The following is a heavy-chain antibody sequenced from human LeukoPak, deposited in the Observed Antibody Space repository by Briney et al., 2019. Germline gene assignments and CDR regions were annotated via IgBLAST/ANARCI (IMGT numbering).Heavy chain of an antibody. J-gene: IGHJ4*02. Sequence: SETLSLTCAVYGGSLSGYYWSWIRQPPGKGLEWIGEINHSGSTNYNPSLKSRVTISVDTSKNQFSLKLSSVTAADTAVYYCARGREGGYDYVWRSYRSTYFDYWGQGTLVTVSS. V-gene: IGHV4-34*01. CDR2: INHSGST. D-gene: IGHD3-16*02. CDR3: ARGREGGYDYVWRSYRSTYFDY. CDR1: GGSLSGYY.